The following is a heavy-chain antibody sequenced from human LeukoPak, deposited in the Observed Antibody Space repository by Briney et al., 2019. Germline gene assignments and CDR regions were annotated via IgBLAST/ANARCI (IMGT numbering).Heavy chain of an antibody. D-gene: IGHD1-26*01. Sequence: PSETLSLTCTVSGVSISSYYWSWIRQPAGKGLEWIGRIYTSGSTNYNPSLKSRVTVSVDTSKSQFSLKLSSVTAADTAVYYCARDGGSGSYSLKWFDPWGQGTLVTVSS. CDR2: IYTSGST. V-gene: IGHV4-4*07. CDR1: GVSISSYY. CDR3: ARDGGSGSYSLKWFDP. J-gene: IGHJ5*02.